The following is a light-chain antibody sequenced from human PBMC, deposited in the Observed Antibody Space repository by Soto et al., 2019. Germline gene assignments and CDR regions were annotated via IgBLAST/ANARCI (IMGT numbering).Light chain of an antibody. J-gene: IGLJ2*01. Sequence: QAVVTQPPSASGSPGQSVTISCTGTRSDIGAYDYVSWYQQHPGTAPKLMLYDVNRRPSGVPDRFSGSKSGNTASLTVSGLQAEDEADYYCSSYAGSILIFGGGTKVTVL. CDR1: RSDIGAYDY. CDR3: SSYAGSILI. CDR2: DVN. V-gene: IGLV2-8*01.